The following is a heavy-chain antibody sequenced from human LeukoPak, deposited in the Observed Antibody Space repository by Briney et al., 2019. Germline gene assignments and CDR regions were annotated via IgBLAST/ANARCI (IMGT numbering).Heavy chain of an antibody. CDR3: ALLAVASDFDY. J-gene: IGHJ4*02. Sequence: GGSLRLSCAVSGFPFSVFEMNWVRQAPGKGLEWVSNIGSSGTTRYYAGSVKGRLSISRDNAKNSLYLQMNSLRVEDTGVYYCALLAVASDFDYWGQGALVTVSS. V-gene: IGHV3-48*03. CDR2: IGSSGTTR. CDR1: GFPFSVFE. D-gene: IGHD6-19*01.